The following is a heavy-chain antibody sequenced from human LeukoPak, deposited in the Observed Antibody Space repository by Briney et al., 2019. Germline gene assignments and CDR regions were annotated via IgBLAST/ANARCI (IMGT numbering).Heavy chain of an antibody. V-gene: IGHV1-69*05. CDR3: ARDTNPIYNWFDP. CDR2: IIPIFGTA. CDR1: GGTFSSYA. J-gene: IGHJ5*02. D-gene: IGHD1-1*01. Sequence: SVKVSCKASGGTFSSYAISWVRQAPGQGLEWMGGIIPIFGTANYAQKFQGRVTITTDESTSTAYMELSSLRSEDTAVYYCARDTNPIYNWFDPWGQGTLVTVSS.